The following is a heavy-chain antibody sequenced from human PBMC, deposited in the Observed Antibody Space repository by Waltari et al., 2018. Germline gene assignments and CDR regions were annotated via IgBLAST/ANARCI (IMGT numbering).Heavy chain of an antibody. CDR1: GGSISSYY. CDR3: ARELRAYYDFWSGYYKPPWYFDY. D-gene: IGHD3-3*01. Sequence: QVQLQESGPGLVKPSETLSLTCTVSGGSISSYYWSWIRQPAGKGLVWIGRIYTSGSTTYNPSLKSRVTMSVDTSKNQFSLKLSSVTAADTAVYYCARELRAYYDFWSGYYKPPWYFDYWGQGTLVTVSS. J-gene: IGHJ4*02. CDR2: IYTSGST. V-gene: IGHV4-4*07.